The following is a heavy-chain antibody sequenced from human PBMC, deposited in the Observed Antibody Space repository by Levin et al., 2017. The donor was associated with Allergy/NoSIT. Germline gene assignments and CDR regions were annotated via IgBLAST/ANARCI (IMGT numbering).Heavy chain of an antibody. CDR2: ISSSSSYI. D-gene: IGHD2-21*02. J-gene: IGHJ4*02. Sequence: GESLKISCAASGFTFSSYSMNWVRQAPGKGLEWVSSISSSSSYIYYADSVKGRFTISRDNAKNTLYLQMNSLRAEDTAVYYCARDRFPYCGGDCYSDYWGQGTLVTVSS. CDR3: ARDRFPYCGGDCYSDY. V-gene: IGHV3-21*01. CDR1: GFTFSSYS.